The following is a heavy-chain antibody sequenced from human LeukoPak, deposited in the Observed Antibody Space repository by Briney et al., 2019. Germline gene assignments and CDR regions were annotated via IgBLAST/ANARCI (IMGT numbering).Heavy chain of an antibody. CDR1: GYTFTGYY. J-gene: IGHJ3*02. Sequence: ASVKLCCKASGYTFTGYYMHLVRQAPGQGLEWVGWINPNSGGTNYSQKFQGRGTMTRDTSISTAYLELRRQTPHDTDTSDCYSTSYDSSGPYEDAFDIWGQGTMVTVSS. CDR3: YSTSYDSSGPYEDAFDI. D-gene: IGHD3-22*01. V-gene: IGHV1-2*02. CDR2: INPNSGGT.